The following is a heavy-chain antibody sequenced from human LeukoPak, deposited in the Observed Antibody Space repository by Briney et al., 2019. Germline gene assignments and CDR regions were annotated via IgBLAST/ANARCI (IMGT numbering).Heavy chain of an antibody. J-gene: IGHJ4*02. D-gene: IGHD3-10*01. V-gene: IGHV3-30*03. CDR3: ARSLNYYGSGSYYNFPETTYYFDY. Sequence: GGSLRLSCAASGFTFSSYGMHWVRQAPGKGLEWVAVISYDGSNKYYADSVKGRFTISRDNSKNTLYLQMNSLRAEDTAVYYCARSLNYYGSGSYYNFPETTYYFDYWGQGTLVTVSS. CDR2: ISYDGSNK. CDR1: GFTFSSYG.